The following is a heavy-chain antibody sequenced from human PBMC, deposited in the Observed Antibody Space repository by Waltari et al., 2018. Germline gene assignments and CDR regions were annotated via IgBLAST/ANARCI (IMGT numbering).Heavy chain of an antibody. D-gene: IGHD5-18*01. Sequence: EVQLVESGGGLVQPGGSLRLSCAASGFTFSAYRMHWVRQAPGKGLVWVSLINAEGRATLYADSVKGRFTMSRDNAKDTLYLQMNSLRGEDTAVYYCARGGSGYSSYYYYYGMDVWGQGTTVTVSS. CDR1: GFTFSAYR. CDR2: INAEGRAT. CDR3: ARGGSGYSSYYYYYGMDV. J-gene: IGHJ6*02. V-gene: IGHV3-74*01.